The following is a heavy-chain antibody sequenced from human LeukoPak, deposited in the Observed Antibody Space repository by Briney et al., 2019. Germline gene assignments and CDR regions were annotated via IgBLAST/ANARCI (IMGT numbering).Heavy chain of an antibody. CDR3: ARDSYGLFLGSNPPDAFDI. CDR2: IWYDGDNK. D-gene: IGHD3-22*01. Sequence: PGGSLRLSCAASGFTFSSYSMNWVRQAPGKGLEWVAVIWYDGDNKYYEDSVKGRFTISRDNSKNTLYLQMNSLRAEDTAVYYCARDSYGLFLGSNPPDAFDIWGQGTMVIVSS. CDR1: GFTFSSYS. V-gene: IGHV3-33*08. J-gene: IGHJ3*02.